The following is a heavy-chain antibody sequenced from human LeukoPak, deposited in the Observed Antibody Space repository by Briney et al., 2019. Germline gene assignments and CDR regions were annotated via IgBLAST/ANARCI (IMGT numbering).Heavy chain of an antibody. V-gene: IGHV3-15*01. CDR1: GFTFSNAW. CDR2: IKSKTDGGTT. D-gene: IGHD2-2*02. CDR3: YVVPAAIDNWFDP. Sequence: GGSLRLSCAASGFTFSNAWMSWVRQAPGKGLEWVCRIKSKTDGGTTDYAAPVKGRFTISRDDSKNTLYLQMNSLKTEDTAVYYCYVVPAAIDNWFDPWGQGTLVTVPS. J-gene: IGHJ5*02.